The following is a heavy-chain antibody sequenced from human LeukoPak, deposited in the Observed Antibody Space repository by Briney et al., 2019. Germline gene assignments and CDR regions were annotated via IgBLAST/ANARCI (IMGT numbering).Heavy chain of an antibody. CDR3: ARVTRNSGWFFDY. J-gene: IGHJ4*02. Sequence: SETLSLTCDVSGYSISGGYFWGWIRQPPGMGLEWIGSTAHRGSTYYNPSLKGRVSISIDWSKNQFSLSLTSVTAADTAIYYCARVTRNSGWFFDYWGQGTLATVSS. V-gene: IGHV4-38-2*01. D-gene: IGHD6-19*01. CDR2: TAHRGST. CDR1: GYSISGGYF.